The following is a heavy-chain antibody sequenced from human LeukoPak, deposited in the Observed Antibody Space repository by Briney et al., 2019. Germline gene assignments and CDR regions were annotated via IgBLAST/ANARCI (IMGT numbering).Heavy chain of an antibody. CDR2: LYCSGAT. Sequence: SETLSLTCTVSGGSISGSYWSWIRQPPGEGREGIGYLYCSGATYYSPSLKSRVTISVDTSQNQFSLKLNCVTAADTAVYFCARYDRSSAGFDFWGQGTLVTVSS. CDR1: GGSISGSY. J-gene: IGHJ4*02. CDR3: ARYDRSSAGFDF. V-gene: IGHV4-59*01. D-gene: IGHD3-16*02.